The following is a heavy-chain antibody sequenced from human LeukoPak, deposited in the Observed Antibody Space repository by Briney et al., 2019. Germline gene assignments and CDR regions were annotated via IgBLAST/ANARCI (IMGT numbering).Heavy chain of an antibody. CDR1: GGSISSGGYS. Sequence: SETLSLTCAVSGGSISSGGYSWSWIRQPPVKGLEWIGYIYHSGSTYYNPSLKSRVTISVDGSKNQFSLKLSSVTAADTAVYYCARVGDKGMDVWGQGTTVTVSS. J-gene: IGHJ6*02. V-gene: IGHV4-30-2*01. CDR2: IYHSGST. D-gene: IGHD3-9*01. CDR3: ARVGDKGMDV.